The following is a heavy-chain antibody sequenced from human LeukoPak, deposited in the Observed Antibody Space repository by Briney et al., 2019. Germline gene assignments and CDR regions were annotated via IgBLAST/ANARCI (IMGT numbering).Heavy chain of an antibody. CDR1: GFTFSDYY. V-gene: IGHV3-11*01. Sequence: GGSLRLSCAASGFTFSDYYMSWIRQVPGKGLEWVSYISSSGSTIYYTDSLKGRFTISRDNAKNSLFLQMNSLRAEDTAVYYCARAVGASEGVDYWGQGTLVTVSS. CDR3: ARAVGASEGVDY. J-gene: IGHJ4*02. D-gene: IGHD1-26*01. CDR2: ISSSGSTI.